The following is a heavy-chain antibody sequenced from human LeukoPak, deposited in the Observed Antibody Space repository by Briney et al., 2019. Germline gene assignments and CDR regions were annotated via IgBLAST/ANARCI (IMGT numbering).Heavy chain of an antibody. CDR3: ARDYGVGYHDFWRGYSPMAY. CDR2: IVPIFGTA. J-gene: IGHJ4*02. CDR1: GGTFISYA. V-gene: IGHV1-69*05. D-gene: IGHD3-3*01. Sequence: SVKVSCKASGGTFISYAISWVRQAPGQGLEGMGGIVPIFGTANYAQKFQGRVTITTDESTGTASMEMSSLRSEDTAVYYCARDYGVGYHDFWRGYSPMAYWGQGTLVTVSS.